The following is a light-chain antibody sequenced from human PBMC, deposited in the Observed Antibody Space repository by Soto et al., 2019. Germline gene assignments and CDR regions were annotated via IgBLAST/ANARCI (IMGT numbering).Light chain of an antibody. CDR1: RSNIASTY. CDR3: AAWDDRLPYV. CDR2: RNN. V-gene: IGLV1-47*01. Sequence: SVLTKPPSPSATPGPLLTISSYGTRSNIASTYLYWHLHLPGTAPKLLTYRNNQRPSGFPARFSGSKSGTSPSLAISGLRSEDEADYYCAAWDDRLPYVFGTGTKVTVL. J-gene: IGLJ1*01.